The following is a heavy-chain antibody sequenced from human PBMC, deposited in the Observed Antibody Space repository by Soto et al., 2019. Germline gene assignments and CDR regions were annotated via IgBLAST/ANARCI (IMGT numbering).Heavy chain of an antibody. D-gene: IGHD3-10*01. Sequence: GGSLRLSCAASGFTFDDYAMHWVRQAPGKGLEWVSGISWNSGSIGYADSVKGRFTISRDNAKNSLYLQMNSLRAEDTALYYCAKDLRNYYGSGSYYRTDAFDIWGQGTMVTVSS. V-gene: IGHV3-9*01. CDR3: AKDLRNYYGSGSYYRTDAFDI. CDR2: ISWNSGSI. J-gene: IGHJ3*02. CDR1: GFTFDDYA.